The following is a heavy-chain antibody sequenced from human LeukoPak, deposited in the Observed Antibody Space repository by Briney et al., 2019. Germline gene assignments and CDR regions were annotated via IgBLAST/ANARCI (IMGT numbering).Heavy chain of an antibody. Sequence: PSETLSLTCAVYGGPFSGYYWSWIRQPPGKGLEWIGEINHSGSTNYNPSLKSRVTISVDTSKNQFSLKLSSVTAADTAVYYCARTGDCSGGSCYAYYFDYWGQGTLVTVSS. CDR1: GGPFSGYY. V-gene: IGHV4-34*01. J-gene: IGHJ4*02. CDR2: INHSGST. CDR3: ARTGDCSGGSCYAYYFDY. D-gene: IGHD2-15*01.